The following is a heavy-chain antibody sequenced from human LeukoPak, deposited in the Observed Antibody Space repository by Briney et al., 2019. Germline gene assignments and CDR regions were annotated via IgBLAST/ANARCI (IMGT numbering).Heavy chain of an antibody. V-gene: IGHV4-59*01. CDR2: IYYSGST. D-gene: IGHD6-19*01. CDR1: GGSISSYY. CDR3: ARVGVAGAYYFDY. Sequence: SETLSLTCTVSGGSISSYYWSWIRQPPGKGLEWIGYIYYSGSTNYNPSLKSRVTISVDTSKNQFSLKLSSVTAADTAVYSCARVGVAGAYYFDYWGQGTLVTVSS. J-gene: IGHJ4*02.